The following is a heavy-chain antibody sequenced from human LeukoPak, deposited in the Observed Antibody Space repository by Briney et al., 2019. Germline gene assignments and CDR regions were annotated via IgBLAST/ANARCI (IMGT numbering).Heavy chain of an antibody. CDR3: ARTDSRGSNWFDH. CDR2: INSDGSST. D-gene: IGHD3-22*01. J-gene: IGHJ5*02. CDR1: GFTFSSYW. V-gene: IGHV3-74*01. Sequence: GGSLRLSCAASGFTFSSYWMHWVRQAPGKGLVWVSRINSDGSSTSYADSVKGRFTITRDNAKNTMYLQMNSMRAEDTAVYYRARTDSRGSNWFDHWGQGTLVTVSS.